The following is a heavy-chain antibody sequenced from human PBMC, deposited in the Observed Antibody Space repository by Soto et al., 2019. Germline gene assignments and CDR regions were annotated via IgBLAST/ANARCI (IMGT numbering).Heavy chain of an antibody. CDR3: ARGPTNYYDFWSGPIYYYYYMDV. CDR1: GGSFIGYY. CDR2: INHSGST. J-gene: IGHJ6*03. Sequence: SETLSLTCAVYGGSFIGYYWSWIRQPPGKGLEWIGEINHSGSTNYNPSLKSRVTISVDTSKNQFSLKLSSVTAADTAVYYCARGPTNYYDFWSGPIYYYYYMDVYGKGTTVTVSS. V-gene: IGHV4-34*01. D-gene: IGHD3-3*01.